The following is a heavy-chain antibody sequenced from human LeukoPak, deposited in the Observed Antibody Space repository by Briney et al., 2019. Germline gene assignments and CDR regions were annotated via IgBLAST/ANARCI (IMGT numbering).Heavy chain of an antibody. J-gene: IGHJ5*02. CDR3: ARGLYCSSTSCYTGNWFDP. Sequence: KSSETLSLTCAVYGGSFSGYYWSWIRQPPGKGLEWIGEINHSGSTNYNPSLKSRVTISVDTSKNQFSLKLSSVTAADTAVYYCARGLYCSSTSCYTGNWFDPWGQGTLVTVSS. D-gene: IGHD2-2*02. CDR2: INHSGST. V-gene: IGHV4-34*01. CDR1: GGSFSGYY.